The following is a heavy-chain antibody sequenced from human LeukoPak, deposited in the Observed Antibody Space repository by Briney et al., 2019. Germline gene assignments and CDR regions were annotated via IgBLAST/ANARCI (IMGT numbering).Heavy chain of an antibody. CDR2: ISYDGSNK. CDR3: ARNPVIAFDI. CDR1: GFTFSSYA. V-gene: IGHV3-30*04. D-gene: IGHD3-10*01. J-gene: IGHJ3*02. Sequence: GGSLRLSCAASGFTFSSYAMHWVRQAPGKGLEWVAVISYDGSNKYYADSVKGRFTISRDNSKNTLYLQMNSLRAEDTAVYYCARNPVIAFDIWGQGTMVTVSS.